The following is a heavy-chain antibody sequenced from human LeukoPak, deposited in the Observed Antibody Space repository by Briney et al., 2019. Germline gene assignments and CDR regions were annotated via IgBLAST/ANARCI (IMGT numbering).Heavy chain of an antibody. CDR3: ARGRGYDYVWGSYRPYYFDY. J-gene: IGHJ4*02. CDR1: GGSFSGYY. D-gene: IGHD3-16*02. Sequence: ASETLSLTCAVYGGSFSGYYWSWIRQPPGKGLEWIGEINHSGSTNYNPSLKSRVTISVDTSKNQFSLKLSSVTAADTAVYYCARGRGYDYVWGSYRPYYFDYWDQGTLVTVSS. CDR2: INHSGST. V-gene: IGHV4-34*01.